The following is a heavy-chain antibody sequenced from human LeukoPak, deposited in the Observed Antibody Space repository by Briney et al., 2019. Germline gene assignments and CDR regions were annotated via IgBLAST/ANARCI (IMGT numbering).Heavy chain of an antibody. V-gene: IGHV4-34*01. J-gene: IGHJ3*02. CDR3: AREYYYDSSGYWTDAFDI. CDR2: INHSGST. D-gene: IGHD3-22*01. CDR1: GGSFSGYY. Sequence: SETLSLTCAVSGGSFSGYYWSWIRQPPGQGLEWIGEINHSGSTNYNPSLKSRVTISVDTSKNQFSLKLSSVTAADTAVYYCAREYYYDSSGYWTDAFDIWGQGTMVTVSS.